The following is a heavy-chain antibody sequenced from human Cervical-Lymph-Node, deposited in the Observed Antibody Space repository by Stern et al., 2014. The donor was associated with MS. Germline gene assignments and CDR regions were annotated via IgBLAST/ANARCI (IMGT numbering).Heavy chain of an antibody. CDR2: IDWGDEK. J-gene: IGHJ6*02. V-gene: IGHV2-70*17. CDR1: GFSLISSGMS. D-gene: IGHD2-21*01. Sequence: ESGPALVKPTQTLTLTCTFSGFSLISSGMSVSWIRQPPGKALEWLARIDWGDEKFYSTSLRTRLTIAKDTSKNQVVLTMTNVDPVDTATYYCARTNVPHSPGFTFSYYYYAMDVWGQGTTVTVSS. CDR3: ARTNVPHSPGFTFSYYYYAMDV.